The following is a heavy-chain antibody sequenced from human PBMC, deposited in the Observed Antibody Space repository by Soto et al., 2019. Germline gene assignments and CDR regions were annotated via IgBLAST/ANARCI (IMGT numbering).Heavy chain of an antibody. V-gene: IGHV3-23*01. J-gene: IGHJ4*02. D-gene: IGHD6-19*01. CDR3: AKDVGQQWRPDY. Sequence: EVQVLESGGGLVQRGGSLRLSCAASGFTFTSYAMTWVRQAPGKGLEWVSAISATGNTIYYADAVRGRFTISRDNSKNIVYLQMDSLRAEDTAVYYCAKDVGQQWRPDYWGQGTLVRVSS. CDR2: ISATGNTI. CDR1: GFTFTSYA.